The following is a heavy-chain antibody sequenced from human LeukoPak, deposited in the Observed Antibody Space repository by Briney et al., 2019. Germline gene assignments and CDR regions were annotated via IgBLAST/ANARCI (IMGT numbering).Heavy chain of an antibody. CDR1: GGSISSYY. J-gene: IGHJ5*02. CDR2: IYYSGST. V-gene: IGHV4-59*01. CDR3: ARDLTSMAAAGPRWWFDP. Sequence: SETLSLTCTVSGGSISSYYWSWIRQPPGKGLEWIGYIYYSGSTNYNPSLKSRVTISVDTSKNQFSLKLSSVTAADTAVYYCARDLTSMAAAGPRWWFDPWGQGTLVTVSS. D-gene: IGHD6-13*01.